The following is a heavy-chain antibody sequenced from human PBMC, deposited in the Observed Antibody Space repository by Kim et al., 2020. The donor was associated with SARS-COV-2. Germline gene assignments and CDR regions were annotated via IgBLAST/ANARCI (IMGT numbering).Heavy chain of an antibody. CDR2: ISYDGSNK. Sequence: GGSLRLSCAASGFTFSSYAMHWVRQAPGKGLEWVAVISYDGSNKYYADSVKGRFTISRDNSKNTLYLQMNSLRAEDTAVYYCARYRDGYYSPFDYWGQGT. V-gene: IGHV3-30-3*01. D-gene: IGHD5-12*01. CDR3: ARYRDGYYSPFDY. J-gene: IGHJ4*02. CDR1: GFTFSSYA.